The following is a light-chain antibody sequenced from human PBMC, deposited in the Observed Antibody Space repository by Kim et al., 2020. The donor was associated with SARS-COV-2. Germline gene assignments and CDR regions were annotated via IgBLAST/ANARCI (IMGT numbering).Light chain of an antibody. CDR1: SSDIGDYNY. J-gene: IGLJ3*02. V-gene: IGLV2-14*03. Sequence: GPSITISCTGTSSDIGDYNYVSWYQLHPGKAPKLVICDVSRRPSVISNRFSGSKSGNTASLTISGLQADDEGDYYCGSYTSTSTWVFGGGTQLTVL. CDR3: GSYTSTSTWV. CDR2: DVS.